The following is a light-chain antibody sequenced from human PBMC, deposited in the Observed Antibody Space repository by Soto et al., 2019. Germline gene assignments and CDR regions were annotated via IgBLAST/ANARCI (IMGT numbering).Light chain of an antibody. CDR1: SGHSTYT. CDR3: QTWGTGIV. J-gene: IGLJ7*01. CDR2: VNNDGSH. V-gene: IGLV4-69*01. Sequence: QSVLTQSPSASASLGASVKLTCTLSSGHSTYTIAWHQQQPEKGPRYLMKVNNDGSHTKGDGIPDRFSGSSSGADRYLIISSLQSEDEADYYCQTWGTGIVFGGGTQLTV.